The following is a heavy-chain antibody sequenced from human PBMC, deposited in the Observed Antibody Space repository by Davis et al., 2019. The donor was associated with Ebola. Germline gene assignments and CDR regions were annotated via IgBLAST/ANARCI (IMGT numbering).Heavy chain of an antibody. CDR2: IYPGDSDT. J-gene: IGHJ5*02. Sequence: GESLKISCKGSGYSFTSYWIGRVRQMPGKGLEWMGIIYPGDSDTRYSPSFQGQVTISAEKSISTAYLQWSTLKASDTAMYYCARHVKPCPYCYNWFDPWGQGTLVTVSS. CDR3: ARHVKPCPYCYNWFDP. D-gene: IGHD2-21*02. V-gene: IGHV5-51*01. CDR1: GYSFTSYW.